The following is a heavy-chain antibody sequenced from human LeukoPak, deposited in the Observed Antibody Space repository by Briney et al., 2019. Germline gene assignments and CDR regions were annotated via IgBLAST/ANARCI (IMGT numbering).Heavy chain of an antibody. CDR2: ISGSGGST. CDR1: GFTFSSYA. J-gene: IGHJ3*02. D-gene: IGHD3-3*01. Sequence: GGSLTLSCAASGFTFSSYAMSCVRHAPGKGREWVSAISGSGGSTYYADSVKGRFTISRDNSKNTLYLQMNSLTAEDTAVYYWARVGGVAGAFDIWGQGTMVTVSS. CDR3: ARVGGVAGAFDI. V-gene: IGHV3-23*01.